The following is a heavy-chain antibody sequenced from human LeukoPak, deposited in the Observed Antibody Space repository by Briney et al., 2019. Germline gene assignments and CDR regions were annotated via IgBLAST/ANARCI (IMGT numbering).Heavy chain of an antibody. CDR2: INPSGGTT. J-gene: IGHJ5*02. CDR3: ARSEYSKSIWFDP. CDR1: GFKFTNFY. Sequence: GASVKISCKASGFKFTNFYFHWVRQAPGQGLELMGIINPSGGTTTYAQKFQGNITMTRDTSTSTVYMEMTSLTSEDTAVYYCARSEYSKSIWFDPWGQGTLVTVSS. D-gene: IGHD6-6*01. V-gene: IGHV1-46*01.